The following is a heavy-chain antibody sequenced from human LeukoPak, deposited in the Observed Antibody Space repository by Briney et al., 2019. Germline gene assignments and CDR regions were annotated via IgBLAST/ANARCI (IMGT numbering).Heavy chain of an antibody. J-gene: IGHJ5*02. CDR1: GYTFTSYG. CDR3: ARDLGLPVAGSTP. V-gene: IGHV1-18*04. CDR2: ISAYNGNT. Sequence: WAPVKVSRKASGYTFTSYGISWVRQAPGQGLEWMGWISAYNGNTNYAQKLQGRVTMTTDTSTSTAYMELRSLRSDDTAVYYCARDLGLPVAGSTPWGQGTLVTVSS. D-gene: IGHD2-21*02.